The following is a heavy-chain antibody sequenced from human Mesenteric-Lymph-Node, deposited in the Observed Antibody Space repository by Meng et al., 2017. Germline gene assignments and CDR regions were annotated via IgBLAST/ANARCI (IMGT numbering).Heavy chain of an antibody. CDR3: AREGHDSSGYWAAEYFQH. Sequence: GESLKISCAASGFTVSSNYMSWVRQAPGKGLEWVSVIYSGGSTYYADSVKGRFTISRDNSKNTLYLQMNSLRAEDTAVYYCAREGHDSSGYWAAEYFQHWGQGTLVTVSS. D-gene: IGHD3-22*01. CDR2: IYSGGST. J-gene: IGHJ1*01. CDR1: GFTVSSNY. V-gene: IGHV3-53*05.